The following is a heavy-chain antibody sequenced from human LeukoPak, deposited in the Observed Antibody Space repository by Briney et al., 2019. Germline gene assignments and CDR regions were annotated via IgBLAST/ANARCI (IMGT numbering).Heavy chain of an antibody. CDR2: IYYSGST. CDR1: GGSISSYY. V-gene: IGHV4-59*01. J-gene: IGHJ5*02. D-gene: IGHD2-2*01. Sequence: PSETLSLTCTVSGGSISSYYWSWIRQPPGKGLEWIGYIYYSGSTNYNPSLKSRVTISVDTSKNQFSLKLSSVTAADTAVYYYARPIFHCSSTSCSLGWFDPWGQGTLVTVPS. CDR3: ARPIFHCSSTSCSLGWFDP.